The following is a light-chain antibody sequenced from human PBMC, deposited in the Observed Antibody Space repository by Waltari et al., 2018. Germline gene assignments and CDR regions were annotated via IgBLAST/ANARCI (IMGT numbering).Light chain of an antibody. V-gene: IGLV2-23*01. CDR3: CSYIGDSAWV. CDR1: SSDIGYYNL. CDR2: EGN. J-gene: IGLJ3*02. Sequence: QSALTQPASVSGSPGQSITISCTGTSSDIGYYNLVSWYQQDPGKAPKVIIYEGNKLPEGVSNRFSGSKSGNTASLTISGLQAEDEADYYCCSYIGDSAWVFGGGTKVTVL.